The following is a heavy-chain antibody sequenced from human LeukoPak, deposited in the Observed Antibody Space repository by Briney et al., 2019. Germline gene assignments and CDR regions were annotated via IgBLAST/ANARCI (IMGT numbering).Heavy chain of an antibody. CDR2: IYYSGST. D-gene: IGHD5-18*01. CDR1: HGSISRYY. J-gene: IGHJ3*01. Sequence: PSETLSLTCIVSHGSISRYYWSWIRQPPGKGLEWIGHIYYSGSTEYSPSLKSRVTISVATSENQVSLKVTSVTAADTAVYYCARLQNRGFDYGYDDAFDVWGQGTMVTVSS. V-gene: IGHV4-59*08. CDR3: ARLQNRGFDYGYDDAFDV.